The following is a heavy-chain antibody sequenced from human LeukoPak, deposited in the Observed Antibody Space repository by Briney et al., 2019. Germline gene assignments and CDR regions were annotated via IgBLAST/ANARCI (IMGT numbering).Heavy chain of an antibody. J-gene: IGHJ4*02. CDR1: GGSISSGNYY. V-gene: IGHV4-61*10. CDR3: ARDLGERDFDY. CDR2: IYNSESI. Sequence: PSETLSLTCTVSGGSISSGNYYWTWIRQPAGKGLEWIGRIYNSESINYNPSLKSRVTISVDTSKNQFSLKLSSVTAADTAVYYCARDLGERDFDYWGQGTLVTVSS. D-gene: IGHD6-25*01.